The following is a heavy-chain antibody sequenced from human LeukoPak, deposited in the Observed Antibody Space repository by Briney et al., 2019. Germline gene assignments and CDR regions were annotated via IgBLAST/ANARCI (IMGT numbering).Heavy chain of an antibody. CDR2: ISNDGSNK. Sequence: GRSLRLSCAASGFTFSSYGMHWVRQAPGKGLEWVAAISNDGSNKYYAESVNGRFTISRDSSKNTLYLLVNTLRGDDTAVYYCAKEMGSRSSLFYFDYWGQGTLLTVSS. J-gene: IGHJ4*02. CDR1: GFTFSSYG. V-gene: IGHV3-30*18. D-gene: IGHD3-10*01. CDR3: AKEMGSRSSLFYFDY.